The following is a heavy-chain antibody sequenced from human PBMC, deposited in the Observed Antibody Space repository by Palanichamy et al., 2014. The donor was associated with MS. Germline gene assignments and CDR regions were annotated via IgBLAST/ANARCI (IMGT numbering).Heavy chain of an antibody. V-gene: IGHV3-9*01. CDR1: GFTFDDYA. CDR3: ARGRGRWGVGGMVVVGWGGYFDL. CDR2: IGWNPVST. J-gene: IGHJ4*03. Sequence: EVQLVESGGGLVQPGRSLRLTCLASGFTFDDYAMHWVRQVPGKGLECVSNIGWNPVSTGYADYVKGRFTISRDNAKNSLYLQMNDLRPEDTALYYCARGRGRWGVGGMVVVGWGGYFDLWGLGTQVTVSS. D-gene: IGHD3-22*01.